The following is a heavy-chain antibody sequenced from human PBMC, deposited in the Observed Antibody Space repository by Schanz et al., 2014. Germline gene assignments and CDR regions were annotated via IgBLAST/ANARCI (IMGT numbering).Heavy chain of an antibody. J-gene: IGHJ5*02. V-gene: IGHV3-74*02. Sequence: EVQLLESGGGLVQPGGSLRLSCAASGFTFSSYWMHWVRQVPGKGLVWVSRIKSDGSSTSYADSVKGRFTISRDNAKNTLYLQMNSLRAEDTAVYYCARPALWFGDNCIDPWGQGTLVAVSS. CDR3: ARPALWFGDNCIDP. D-gene: IGHD3-10*01. CDR2: IKSDGSST. CDR1: GFTFSSYW.